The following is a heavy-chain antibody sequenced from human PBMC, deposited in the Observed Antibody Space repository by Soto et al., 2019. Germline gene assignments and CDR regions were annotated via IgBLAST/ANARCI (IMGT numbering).Heavy chain of an antibody. CDR1: GYTFTSYA. CDR3: ARGFRVADADWFDP. Sequence: QVQLVQSGAEVKKPGASVKVSCKASGYTFTSYAMHLVRQAPGQRLEWMGWINAGNGNTKYSQKFQGRVTITRDTSASTAYMELSSLRSEDTAVYYSARGFRVADADWFDPWGQGTLVTVSS. D-gene: IGHD2-21*01. J-gene: IGHJ5*02. CDR2: INAGNGNT. V-gene: IGHV1-3*01.